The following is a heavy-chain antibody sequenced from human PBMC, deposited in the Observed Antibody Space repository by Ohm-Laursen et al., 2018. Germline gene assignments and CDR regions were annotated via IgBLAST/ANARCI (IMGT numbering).Heavy chain of an antibody. J-gene: IGHJ3*02. CDR3: AVGGYSSGWSPEDAFDI. V-gene: IGHV1-18*04. D-gene: IGHD6-19*01. Sequence: GSSVKVSCKASGYTFTGYYMHWVRQAPGQGLEWMGWIGAYNGNTNYAQKLQSRVTMTTDTSTSTAYMELRSLRSDDTAVYYCAVGGYSSGWSPEDAFDIWGQGTMVTVSS. CDR1: GYTFTGYY. CDR2: IGAYNGNT.